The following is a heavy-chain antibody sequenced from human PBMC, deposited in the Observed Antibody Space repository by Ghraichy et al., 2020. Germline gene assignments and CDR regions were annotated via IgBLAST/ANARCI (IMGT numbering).Heavy chain of an antibody. CDR3: ARGRIAVGKRSLNWFDP. V-gene: IGHV1-46*03. J-gene: IGHJ5*02. D-gene: IGHD6-19*01. CDR2: INPSGGST. Sequence: ASVKVSCKASGYTFTSYYMHWVRQAPGQGLEWMGIINPSGGSTSYAQKFQGRVTMTRDTSTSTVYMELSSLRSEDTAVYYCARGRIAVGKRSLNWFDPWGQGTLVTVSS. CDR1: GYTFTSYY.